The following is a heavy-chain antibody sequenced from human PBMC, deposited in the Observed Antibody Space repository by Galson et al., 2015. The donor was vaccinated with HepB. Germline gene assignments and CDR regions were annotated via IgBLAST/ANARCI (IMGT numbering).Heavy chain of an antibody. CDR2: IKQDGTEK. V-gene: IGHV3-7*01. CDR3: ARATSLAVRGYHYCMDV. D-gene: IGHD5-12*01. CDR1: GLTFRRHW. J-gene: IGHJ6*03. Sequence: SLRLSCAASGLTFRRHWMTWVRQGPGKGLEWVATIKQDGTEKYSVDSVKGRFTISRDNAKNSLYLEMNSLRVEDTAVYYCARATSLAVRGYHYCMDVWGRGTTVTVSS.